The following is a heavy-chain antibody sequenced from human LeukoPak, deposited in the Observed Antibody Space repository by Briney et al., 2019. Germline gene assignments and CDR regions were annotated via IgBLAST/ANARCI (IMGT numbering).Heavy chain of an antibody. V-gene: IGHV3-7*01. Sequence: GGSLRLSCAASGFTFSSYWMSWVRQAPGKGLECVADIKKDGGEIYYVDSVKGRFTISRDNAKNSLYLQMSSLRAEDTAVYYCAMHDFNFEYWGQGTLVTVSS. CDR1: GFTFSSYW. CDR2: IKKDGGEI. J-gene: IGHJ4*02. CDR3: AMHDFNFEY. D-gene: IGHD2-21*02.